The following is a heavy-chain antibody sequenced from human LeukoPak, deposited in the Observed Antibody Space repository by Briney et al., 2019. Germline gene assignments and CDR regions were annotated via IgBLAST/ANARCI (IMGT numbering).Heavy chain of an antibody. Sequence: PSQTLSLTCTVSGGSISSGDYYWSWIRQPPGKGLEWIGYIYYSGSTYYNPSLKSRVTISVDTSKNQFSLKLSSVTAADTAVYYCARVVYGDSDAFDIWGQGTMVTVSS. CDR3: ARVVYGDSDAFDI. V-gene: IGHV4-30-4*01. D-gene: IGHD4-17*01. CDR1: GGSISSGDYY. J-gene: IGHJ3*02. CDR2: IYYSGST.